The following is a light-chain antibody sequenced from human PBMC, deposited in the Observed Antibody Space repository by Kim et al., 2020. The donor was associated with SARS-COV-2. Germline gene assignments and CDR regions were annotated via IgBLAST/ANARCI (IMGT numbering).Light chain of an antibody. V-gene: IGKV1-39*01. J-gene: IGKJ4*01. CDR1: QSIDSY. Sequence: DIQMTQSPSSLSASVGDRVTITCRASQSIDSYLNWYQQKPGKAPKLLIYAASSLQSGVPSRFSGSGSETEFTLTISSLQPDDFATYHCQESLSVPLTVGGGTRVDIK. CDR2: AAS. CDR3: QESLSVPLT.